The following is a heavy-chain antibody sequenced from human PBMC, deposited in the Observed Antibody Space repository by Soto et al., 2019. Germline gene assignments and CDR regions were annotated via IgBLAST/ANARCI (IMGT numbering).Heavy chain of an antibody. J-gene: IGHJ4*02. D-gene: IGHD2-21*02. CDR1: GFTFSSYA. CDR3: ARDHPDVVATILDY. CDR2: ISYDGSNK. V-gene: IGHV3-30-3*01. Sequence: GGSLRLSCAASGFTFSSYAMHWVRQAPGKGLEWVAVISYDGSNKYYADSVKGRFTISRDNSKNTLYLQMNSLRAEDTAVYYCARDHPDVVATILDYWGQGTLVTVSS.